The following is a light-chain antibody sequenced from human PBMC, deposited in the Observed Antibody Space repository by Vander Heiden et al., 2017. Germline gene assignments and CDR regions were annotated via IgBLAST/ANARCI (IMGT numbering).Light chain of an antibody. CDR3: AAWDDTLKEYV. J-gene: IGLJ1*01. Sequence: QSLLTPSPPVSVTPGQTLTISCSGSSSNSGGQTVIWYQQLPGTAPKFLLLSNKQRPSGVPDRFSGSKAGTSASRAISGLQSEDEADYYCAAWDDTLKEYVFGSGTKVTVL. CDR1: SSNSGGQT. CDR2: SNK. V-gene: IGLV1-44*01.